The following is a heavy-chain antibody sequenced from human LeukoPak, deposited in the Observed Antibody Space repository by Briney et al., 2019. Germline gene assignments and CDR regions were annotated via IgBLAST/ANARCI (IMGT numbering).Heavy chain of an antibody. CDR2: INPNSGGT. D-gene: IGHD4-23*01. Sequence: ASLNVSCKASGDTFTGYYMHWVRQAPGQGLEWMGWINPNSGGTNYAQKFQGRVTMTRDTSITTAYMELSRLSSDDTAVYYCARHPGKVTNDWYFDLWGRGTLVTVSS. J-gene: IGHJ2*01. V-gene: IGHV1-2*02. CDR1: GDTFTGYY. CDR3: ARHPGKVTNDWYFDL.